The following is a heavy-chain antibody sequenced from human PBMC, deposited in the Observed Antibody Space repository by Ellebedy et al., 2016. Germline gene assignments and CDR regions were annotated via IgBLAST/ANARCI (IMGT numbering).Heavy chain of an antibody. CDR1: RVTMTVFA. D-gene: IGHD6-19*01. J-gene: IGHJ4*02. Sequence: GGSLRLXXEASRVTMTVFAMTWVRQAPGKGLEWVSVISASGTRTYYADSVKGRFTISRDNSKNTVYVQMNSLRAEDTAIYYCAKHKGGAVAGTAGVEYWGQGTLVTVSS. CDR2: ISASGTRT. V-gene: IGHV3-23*01. CDR3: AKHKGGAVAGTAGVEY.